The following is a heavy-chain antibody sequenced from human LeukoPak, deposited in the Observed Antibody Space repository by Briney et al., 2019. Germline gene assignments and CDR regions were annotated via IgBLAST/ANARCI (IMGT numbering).Heavy chain of an antibody. CDR1: GGSISSGGYY. D-gene: IGHD1-26*01. CDR3: AREDGVGATSAFDI. V-gene: IGHV4-61*08. J-gene: IGHJ3*02. Sequence: SETLSLTCAVSGGSISSGGYYWSWIRQPPGKGLEWIGYIYYSGSTNYNPSLKSRVAISVDTSKNQFSLKLSSVTAADTAVYYCAREDGVGATSAFDIWGQGTMVTVSS. CDR2: IYYSGST.